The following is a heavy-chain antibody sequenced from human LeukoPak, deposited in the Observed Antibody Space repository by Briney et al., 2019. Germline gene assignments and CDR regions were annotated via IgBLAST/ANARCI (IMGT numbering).Heavy chain of an antibody. J-gene: IGHJ5*02. CDR3: ARHDYGDYSCIDP. CDR1: GGSISSSSYY. CDR2: IYYSGST. V-gene: IGHV4-61*01. D-gene: IGHD4-17*01. Sequence: PSETLSLTCTVSGGSISSSSYYWSWIRQPPGKGLEWIGYIYYSGSTNYNPSLKSRVTISVDTSKNQFSLKLSSVTAADTAVYYCARHDYGDYSCIDPWGQGTLVTVSS.